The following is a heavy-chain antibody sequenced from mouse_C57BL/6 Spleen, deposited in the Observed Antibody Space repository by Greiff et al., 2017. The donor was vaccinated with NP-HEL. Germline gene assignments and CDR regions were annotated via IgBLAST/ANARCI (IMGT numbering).Heavy chain of an antibody. Sequence: QVQLQQPGAELVKPGASVKLSCKASGYTFTSYWMHWVKQRPGRGLEWIGRIDPNSGGTKYTEKFKSKATLTVDKPSSTAYMQVSSLTAEDSAVEYCARDYYGDWYFDVWGTGTTITVSS. V-gene: IGHV1-72*01. J-gene: IGHJ1*03. CDR2: IDPNSGGT. CDR3: ARDYYGDWYFDV. D-gene: IGHD1-1*01. CDR1: GYTFTSYW.